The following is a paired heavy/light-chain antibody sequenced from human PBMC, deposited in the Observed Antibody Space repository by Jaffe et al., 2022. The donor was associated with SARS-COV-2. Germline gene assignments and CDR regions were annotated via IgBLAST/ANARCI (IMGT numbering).Heavy chain of an antibody. CDR1: GYTFTSYA. D-gene: IGHD3-16*02. Sequence: QVHLVQSGSELKKPGASVKVSCKASGYTFTSYAMNWVRQAPGQGLEWMGWINTNTGNPTYAQGFTGRFVFSLDTSVSTAYLQISSLEAEDTAVYYCTRLFGDYDNIWGNYRYLDYWGQGTPVTVSS. J-gene: IGHJ4*02. CDR3: TRLFGDYDNIWGNYRYLDY. CDR2: INTNTGNP. V-gene: IGHV7-4-1*02.
Light chain of an antibody. CDR1: SSDIGTFNY. CDR3: SSYTSINTWV. CDR2: DVS. V-gene: IGLV2-14*03. J-gene: IGLJ3*02. Sequence: QSALTQPASVSGSPGQSITISCAGTSSDIGTFNYVSWHQHHPGEAPKLMIYDVSNRPSGVSNRFSGSKSGNTASLTISGLQAEDEADYYCSSYTSINTWVFGGGTKLTVL.